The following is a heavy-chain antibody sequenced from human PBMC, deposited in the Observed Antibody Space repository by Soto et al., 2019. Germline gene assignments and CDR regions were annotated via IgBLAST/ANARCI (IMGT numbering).Heavy chain of an antibody. CDR3: ARDAVPSYFDY. J-gene: IGHJ4*02. CDR1: GFTFTSYA. V-gene: IGHV3-30*01. Sequence: QVQLVESGGGVVQPGRSLRLSCAASGFTFTSYAMHWVRQAPGRGLEWVAFISFDGSNKYYADSVKGRLTISRDNSNNTLYLQRNILSAEDTAVYYCARDAVPSYFDYWGQGTLVTVSS. CDR2: ISFDGSNK.